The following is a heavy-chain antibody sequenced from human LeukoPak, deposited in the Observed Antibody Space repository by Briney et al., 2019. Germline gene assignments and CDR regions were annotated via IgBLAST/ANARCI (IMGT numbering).Heavy chain of an antibody. J-gene: IGHJ5*02. V-gene: IGHV1-2*02. D-gene: IGHD5-18*01. CDR1: GYTFTGYY. CDR2: INPNSGGT. CDR3: ARVNGYSYGYDGFDP. Sequence: ASVKVSCKASGYTFTGYYMHWVRQAPGQGLEWMGWINPNSGGTNHAQKFQGRVTMTRDTSISTAYMELSRLRSDDTAVYYCARVNGYSYGYDGFDPWGQGTLVTVSP.